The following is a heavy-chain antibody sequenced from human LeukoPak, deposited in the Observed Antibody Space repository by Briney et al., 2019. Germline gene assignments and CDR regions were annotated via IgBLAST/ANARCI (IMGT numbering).Heavy chain of an antibody. V-gene: IGHV3-23*01. D-gene: IGHD2-15*01. Sequence: GGSLRLSCAASGLTFSSYAMSWVRQAPGKGLEWVSSISVSDTYTYYADSVKGRFTISRDNSKNTLYLQMNSLRAEDTAVYYCAKGYCSDTNCQTRLGLDYWGQGTLVTVSS. CDR2: ISVSDTYT. J-gene: IGHJ4*02. CDR3: AKGYCSDTNCQTRLGLDY. CDR1: GLTFSSYA.